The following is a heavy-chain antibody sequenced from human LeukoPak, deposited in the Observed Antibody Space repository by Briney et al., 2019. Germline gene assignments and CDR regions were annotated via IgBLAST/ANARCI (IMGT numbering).Heavy chain of an antibody. J-gene: IGHJ4*02. D-gene: IGHD2-2*01. V-gene: IGHV3-74*01. CDR1: GFTFSSSW. Sequence: GGSLRLSCEASGFTFSSSWMVWVRQAPGKGLVCVSLMNSDGSITSYADSVKGRFTISRDNAKNTLYLQLNSLRADDTAVYYCVRNGVPGGFDYWGQGTLATVSS. CDR2: MNSDGSIT. CDR3: VRNGVPGGFDY.